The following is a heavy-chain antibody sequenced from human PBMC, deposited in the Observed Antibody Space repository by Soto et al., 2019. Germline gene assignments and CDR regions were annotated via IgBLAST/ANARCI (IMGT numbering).Heavy chain of an antibody. CDR3: ARSRKSGDHSLGLDY. D-gene: IGHD2-21*01. J-gene: IGHJ4*02. CDR2: IDHRGNT. Sequence: SETLSLTCAVYGGSFSGLSWNWSRQSPGKTLEWIGEIDHRGNTNYNPSLRRRVTLSVDASKNQFSLNVRSVTAADAANYYCARSRKSGDHSLGLDYWGRGTQVTVSS. V-gene: IGHV4-34*01. CDR1: GGSFSGLS.